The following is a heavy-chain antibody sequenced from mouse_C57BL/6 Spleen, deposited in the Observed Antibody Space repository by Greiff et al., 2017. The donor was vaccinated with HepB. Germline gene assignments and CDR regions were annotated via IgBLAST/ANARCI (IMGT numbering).Heavy chain of an antibody. Sequence: VQLQQPGAELVKPGASVKLSCKASGYTFTSYWMHWVKQRPGQGLEWIGMIHPNSGSTNYNKKFKSKATLTVDKSSSTAYMQLSSLTSEDSAVYYCARSYYSNYLDYWGQGTTLTVSS. CDR2: IHPNSGST. CDR1: GYTFTSYW. J-gene: IGHJ2*01. D-gene: IGHD2-12*01. V-gene: IGHV1-64*01. CDR3: ARSYYSNYLDY.